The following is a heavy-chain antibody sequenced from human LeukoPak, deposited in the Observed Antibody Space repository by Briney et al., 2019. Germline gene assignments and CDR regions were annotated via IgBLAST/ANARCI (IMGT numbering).Heavy chain of an antibody. D-gene: IGHD2-15*01. V-gene: IGHV1-18*01. CDR2: ISAYNGNT. CDR3: ARGHPRGYCSGGSCYSSWFDP. CDR1: GYTFTSYG. J-gene: IGHJ5*02. Sequence: ASVKVSCKASGYTFTSYGISWVRQAPGQGLEWMGWISAYNGNTNYAQKLQGRVTMTTDTSTSTAYMELRSLRSEDTAVYYCARGHPRGYCSGGSCYSSWFDPWGQGTLVTVSS.